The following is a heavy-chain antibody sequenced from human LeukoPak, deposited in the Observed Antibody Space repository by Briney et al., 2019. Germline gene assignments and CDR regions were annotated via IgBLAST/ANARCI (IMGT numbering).Heavy chain of an antibody. Sequence: GGSLRLSCAASGFTFSSYSMNWVRQAPGKGLEWVSSISSSSSYIYYADSVKGRFTISRDNAKNSLYLQMNSLRAEDTAVYSCARVTPGAGAHTLHYHLMDVWGKGTTVTVSS. V-gene: IGHV3-21*01. CDR1: GFTFSSYS. CDR3: ARVTPGAGAHTLHYHLMDV. D-gene: IGHD5-18*01. J-gene: IGHJ6*03. CDR2: ISSSSSYI.